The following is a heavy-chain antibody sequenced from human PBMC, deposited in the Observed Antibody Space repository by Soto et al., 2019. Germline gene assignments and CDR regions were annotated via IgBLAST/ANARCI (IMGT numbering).Heavy chain of an antibody. CDR1: GFTFSSYA. Sequence: GGSLRLSCAASGFTFSSYAMHWVRQAPGKGLEWVAVISYDGSNKYYADSVKGRFTISRDNSKNTLYLQMNSLRAEDTAVYYCARGRIDCTNGVCYSYGMDVWGQGTTVTVSS. CDR2: ISYDGSNK. J-gene: IGHJ6*02. V-gene: IGHV3-30-3*01. D-gene: IGHD2-8*01. CDR3: ARGRIDCTNGVCYSYGMDV.